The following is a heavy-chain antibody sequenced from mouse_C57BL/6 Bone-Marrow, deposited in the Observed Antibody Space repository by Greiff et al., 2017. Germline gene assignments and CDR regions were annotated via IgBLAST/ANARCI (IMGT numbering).Heavy chain of an antibody. CDR3: SEDSAVYYCASNHYYGRSCYYAMDY. D-gene: IGHD1-1*01. Sequence: QVQLQQSGPELARPWASVKISCQAFYTFFRRVHFAIRDTNYWMQWVKQRPGQGLEGIGAIYPGNGDTSYNQKFKGKATLTADKSSSTAYMQLSGLTSEDSAVYYCASNHYYGRSCYYAMDYWGQGTSVTVSS. CDR1: YTFFRRVH. CDR2: GQGLEGIG. V-gene: IGHV1-87*01. J-gene: IGHJ4*01.